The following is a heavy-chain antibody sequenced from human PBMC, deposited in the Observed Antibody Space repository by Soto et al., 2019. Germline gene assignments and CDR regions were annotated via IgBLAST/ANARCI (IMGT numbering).Heavy chain of an antibody. Sequence: GCLRRSCEVSGFTLSMYSITWVRQAPGKGLEWVAKIPQEGSDGHYVDSVKGRFTISRDNAKNSVYLQMNSLRAEDAAVYYCASYQFILPAHDFFYGSDVWGQGAKVTVYS. J-gene: IGHJ6*02. D-gene: IGHD2-21*02. V-gene: IGHV3-7*03. CDR1: GFTLSMYS. CDR2: IPQEGSDG. CDR3: ASYQFILPAHDFFYGSDV.